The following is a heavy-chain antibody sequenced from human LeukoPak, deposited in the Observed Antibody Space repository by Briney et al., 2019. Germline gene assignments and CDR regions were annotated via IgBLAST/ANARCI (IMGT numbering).Heavy chain of an antibody. Sequence: GGSLTLSYAASGYTFTNYWMTWVRQVPGKGLEWVANIHKAGSESYYVDSVKGRFAISRDNAKNSLYLQLSSLRVEDTAVYYCARVGAWELQRVFDYWGQGTLVTVSS. CDR1: GYTFTNYW. J-gene: IGHJ4*02. D-gene: IGHD1-26*01. CDR2: IHKAGSES. V-gene: IGHV3-7*01. CDR3: ARVGAWELQRVFDY.